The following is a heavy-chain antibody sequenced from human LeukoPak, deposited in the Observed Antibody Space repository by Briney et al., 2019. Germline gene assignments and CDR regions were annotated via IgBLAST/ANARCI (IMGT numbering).Heavy chain of an antibody. CDR1: GFTFSSYA. CDR2: ISDSGSST. CDR3: AKDRRRFWSGYLDY. J-gene: IGHJ4*02. Sequence: PGGSLRLSCAASGFTFSSYAMSWVRQAPGKGLEWVSGISDSGSSTYYADSVKGRFTISRDNSKNTLYLQMNSLTAEDTAVYYCAKDRRRFWSGYLDYWGQGALVTVSS. D-gene: IGHD3-3*01. V-gene: IGHV3-23*01.